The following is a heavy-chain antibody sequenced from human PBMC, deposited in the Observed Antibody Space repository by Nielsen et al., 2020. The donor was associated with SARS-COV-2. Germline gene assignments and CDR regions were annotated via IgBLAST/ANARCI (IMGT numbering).Heavy chain of an antibody. J-gene: IGHJ4*02. D-gene: IGHD3-16*01. CDR1: GFTFSSYS. CDR2: ISSSSSYI. CDR3: ASRGSMNY. Sequence: GESLKISCAASGFTFSSYSMNWVRQAPGKGLEWVSSISSSSSYIYYADSVKGRFTISRDNAKNSLYLQMNSLRAEDTAVYYCASRGSMNYWGQGTLVTVSS. V-gene: IGHV3-21*01.